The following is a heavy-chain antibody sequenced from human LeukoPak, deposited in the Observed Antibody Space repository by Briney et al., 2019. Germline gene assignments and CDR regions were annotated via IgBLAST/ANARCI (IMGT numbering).Heavy chain of an antibody. CDR2: IYHSGST. CDR1: GGPISSGGYY. J-gene: IGHJ6*02. Sequence: SQTLSLTCTVSGGPISSGGYYWSWIRQPPGKGLEWIGYIYHSGSTYYNPSLKSRVTISVDRSKNQFSLKLSSVTAADTAVYYCARDRYYDSSGSYYGMDVWGQGTTVTVSS. V-gene: IGHV4-30-2*01. CDR3: ARDRYYDSSGSYYGMDV. D-gene: IGHD3-22*01.